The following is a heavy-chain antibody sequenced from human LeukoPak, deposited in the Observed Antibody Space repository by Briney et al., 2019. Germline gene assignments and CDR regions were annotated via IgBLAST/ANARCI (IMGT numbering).Heavy chain of an antibody. CDR3: ATYRQVLLPFES. J-gene: IGHJ4*02. D-gene: IGHD2-8*02. Sequence: GGSLRLSCAASGFTFSTFAMLWVRQPPGKGLEWVSSIFPSGGEIHYADSVRGRFTISRDNSKSTLSLQMNSLRAEDTAIYYCATYRQVLLPFESWGQGTLVTVSS. V-gene: IGHV3-23*01. CDR1: GFTFSTFA. CDR2: IFPSGGEI.